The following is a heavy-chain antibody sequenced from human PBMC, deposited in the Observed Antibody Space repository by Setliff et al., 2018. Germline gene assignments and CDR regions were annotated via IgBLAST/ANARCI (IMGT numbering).Heavy chain of an antibody. CDR1: GYTFTNYA. CDR2: INTGNANT. D-gene: IGHD3-3*01. J-gene: IGHJ6*02. CDR3: ARGRERDYNFWSGYYTYYYYGMDV. Sequence: GASVKVSCKASGYTFTNYAIHWVRQAPGQRPEWMGWINTGNANTKYSQKFQGRVTMTRNTSISTAYMELSSLRSEDTAVYYCARGRERDYNFWSGYYTYYYYGMDVWGQGTTVTVSS. V-gene: IGHV1-3*04.